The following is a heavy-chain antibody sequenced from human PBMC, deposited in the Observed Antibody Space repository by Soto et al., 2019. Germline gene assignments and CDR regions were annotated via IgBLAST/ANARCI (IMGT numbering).Heavy chain of an antibody. CDR3: AKDKWIQLWLPLWDY. D-gene: IGHD5-18*01. J-gene: IGHJ4*02. V-gene: IGHV3-30*18. CDR2: ISYDGSNK. Sequence: PWWSLRLSCAASGFTFSSYGMHWVRQAPGKGLEWVAVISYDGSNKYYADSVKGRFTISRDSSKNTLYLQMNSLRAEDTAVYYCAKDKWIQLWLPLWDYWGQGTLVTVSS. CDR1: GFTFSSYG.